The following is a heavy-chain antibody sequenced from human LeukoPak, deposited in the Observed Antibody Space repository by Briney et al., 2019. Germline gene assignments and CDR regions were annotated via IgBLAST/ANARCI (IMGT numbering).Heavy chain of an antibody. CDR1: GYTFSNYG. Sequence: GASVKVSCKASGYTFSNYGISWVRQAPGQALEWVGWIRGDNGNTNYAQKFQGRVTMTTETSTSTAYMELGSLGSDETAVYYCARVDLLTGYYFFDYWGQGTLVTVSS. D-gene: IGHD3-9*01. CDR2: IRGDNGNT. V-gene: IGHV1-18*01. CDR3: ARVDLLTGYYFFDY. J-gene: IGHJ4*02.